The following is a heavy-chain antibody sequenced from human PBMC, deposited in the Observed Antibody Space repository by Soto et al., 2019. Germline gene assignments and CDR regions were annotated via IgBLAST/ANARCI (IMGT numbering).Heavy chain of an antibody. CDR1: GGTFSSYT. CDR3: ARGQDPGIAAAGIAY. CDR2: IIPILGIA. V-gene: IGHV1-69*02. J-gene: IGHJ4*02. Sequence: SVKVSCKASGGTFSSYTISWVRQAPGQGLEWMGRIIPILGIANYAQKFQGRVTITADKSTSTAYMELSSLRSEDTAVYYCARGQDPGIAAAGIAYWGQGTLVTVSS. D-gene: IGHD6-13*01.